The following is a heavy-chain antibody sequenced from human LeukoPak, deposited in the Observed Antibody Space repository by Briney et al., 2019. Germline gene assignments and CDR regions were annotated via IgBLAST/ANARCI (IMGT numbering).Heavy chain of an antibody. CDR1: GYTFTSYA. J-gene: IGHJ3*02. Sequence: ASVKVSCKASGYTFTSYAMHWVRHAPGQRLEWMGWINAGNGNTKYSQKFQGRVTITRDTSASTAYMELSSLRSEDTAVYYCARGRDIVVVPARTGAFDIWGQGTMVTVSS. D-gene: IGHD2-2*01. CDR2: INAGNGNT. CDR3: ARGRDIVVVPARTGAFDI. V-gene: IGHV1-3*01.